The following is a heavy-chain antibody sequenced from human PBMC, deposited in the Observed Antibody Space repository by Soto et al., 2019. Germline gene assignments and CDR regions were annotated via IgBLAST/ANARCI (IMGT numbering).Heavy chain of an antibody. Sequence: SETLSLTCTVSGGSVSIGSYYWSWIRQPPGKGLEWIGYIYYSGSTNYNPSLKSRVTISVDTSKNQFSLKLSSVTAADTAVYYCARARRVGLIYYYYYGMDVWGQGTTVTVSS. D-gene: IGHD1-26*01. CDR2: IYYSGST. CDR3: ARARRVGLIYYYYYGMDV. CDR1: GGSVSIGSYY. V-gene: IGHV4-61*01. J-gene: IGHJ6*02.